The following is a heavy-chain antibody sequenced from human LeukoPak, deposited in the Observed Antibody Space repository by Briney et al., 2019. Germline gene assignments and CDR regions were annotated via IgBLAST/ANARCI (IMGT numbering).Heavy chain of an antibody. CDR3: AKDIARGGRTRYFDY. J-gene: IGHJ4*02. V-gene: IGHV3-23*01. CDR1: GFTFSSYA. D-gene: IGHD1-26*01. Sequence: GGSLRLSCAASGFTFSSYAMSWVRQAPGKGLEWVSAISGSGGSTYYADSVKGRFTISRDNSKNTLYLQVDSLRAEDTAVYYCAKDIARGGRTRYFDYWGQGTLVTVSS. CDR2: ISGSGGST.